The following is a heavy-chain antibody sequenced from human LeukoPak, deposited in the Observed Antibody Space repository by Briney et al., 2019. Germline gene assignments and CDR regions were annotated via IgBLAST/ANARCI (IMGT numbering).Heavy chain of an antibody. CDR1: GGSFSGYY. D-gene: IGHD3-22*01. J-gene: IGHJ2*01. CDR2: INHSGGT. CDR3: ATHLRYDSSAFDL. V-gene: IGHV4-34*01. Sequence: SETLSLTCAVYGGSFSGYYWSWIRQPPGKGLEWIGEINHSGGTNYNPSLKSRVTISVDTSKNQFSLKLSSVTAADTAVYYCATHLRYDSSAFDLWGRGTLVTVSS.